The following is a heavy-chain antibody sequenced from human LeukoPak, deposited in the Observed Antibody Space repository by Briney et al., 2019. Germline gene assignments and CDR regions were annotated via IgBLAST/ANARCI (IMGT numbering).Heavy chain of an antibody. V-gene: IGHV1-8*01. D-gene: IGHD3-16*01. CDR2: MSPKSSNT. CDR3: ARTPPRGLIDY. CDR1: GYSFTSYD. Sequence: GASVKVSCKASGYSFTSYDINWVRQATGQGLEWMGWMSPKSSNTGFAQKFQGRVTITRDTSISTAYVELSSLTSEDTAVYYCARTPPRGLIDYWGQGTLVTVSS. J-gene: IGHJ4*02.